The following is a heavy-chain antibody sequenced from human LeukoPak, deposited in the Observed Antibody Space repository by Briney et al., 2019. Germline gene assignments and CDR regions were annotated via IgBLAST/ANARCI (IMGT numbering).Heavy chain of an antibody. CDR2: INHSGYT. J-gene: IGHJ4*02. CDR1: GVSFNDYY. V-gene: IGHV4-34*01. D-gene: IGHD3-22*01. Sequence: PSETLSLTCAVSGVSFNDYYWSWVRQTPGKGLEWIGEINHSGYTNDSPSLKSRVTLSIDTSRKQFSLNLRSVTVADTGIYYCTRITTGPDYWGQGTLVTVPS. CDR3: TRITTGPDY.